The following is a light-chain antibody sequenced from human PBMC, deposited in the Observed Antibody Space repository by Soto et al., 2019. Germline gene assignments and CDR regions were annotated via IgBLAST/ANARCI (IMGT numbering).Light chain of an antibody. J-gene: IGKJ1*01. CDR3: QQYGSSPLLT. CDR2: GAS. V-gene: IGKV3-20*01. CDR1: QSVSSSY. Sequence: EIVLTQSPGTLSLSPGERATLSCRASQSVSSSYLAWYQQKPGQAHRLLIYGASSRATGIPDRFSGSGSGTDFTLTISRLEPEDFAVYYCQQYGSSPLLTFGQGTKVEIK.